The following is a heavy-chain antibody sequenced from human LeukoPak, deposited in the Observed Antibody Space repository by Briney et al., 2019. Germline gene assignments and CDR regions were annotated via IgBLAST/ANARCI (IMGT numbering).Heavy chain of an antibody. CDR1: GGSISSDNYY. J-gene: IGHJ4*02. V-gene: IGHV3-11*04. CDR2: ISSSGSTI. CDR3: ARDQDDDYTGTIDY. Sequence: LSLTCTVSGGSISSDNYYWSWIRQPTGKGLEWVSYISSSGSTIYYADSVKGRFTISRDNAKNSLYLQMNSLRAEDTAVYYCARDQDDDYTGTIDYWGQGTPVTVSS. D-gene: IGHD4-17*01.